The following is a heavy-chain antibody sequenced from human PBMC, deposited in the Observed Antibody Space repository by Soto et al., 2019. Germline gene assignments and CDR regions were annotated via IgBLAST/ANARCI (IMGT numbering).Heavy chain of an antibody. J-gene: IGHJ4*02. CDR2: IYHSGST. Sequence: SETLSLTCAVSGGSISSSNWWSWVRQPPGKGLEWIGEIYHSGSTNYNPSLKSRVTISVDTSKNQFSLKLSSVTAADTAVYYCSRGRLVSYYYDSSGYYDYYFDYWGQGTLVTVSS. CDR1: GGSISSSNW. CDR3: SRGRLVSYYYDSSGYYDYYFDY. D-gene: IGHD3-22*01. V-gene: IGHV4-4*02.